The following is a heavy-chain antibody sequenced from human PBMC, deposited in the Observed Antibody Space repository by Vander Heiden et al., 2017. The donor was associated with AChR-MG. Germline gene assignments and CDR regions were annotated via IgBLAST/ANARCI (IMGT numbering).Heavy chain of an antibody. CDR2: IKQDGSEK. Sequence: EVQLVESGGGLVQPGASLRLSCAACGFTFSNYWMSWVRQAPGKGLEWVANIKQDGSEKYYVDSVKGRFTISRDNAKNSLYLQMNSLRAEDTAVYYCARGGGYSSEGYWGQGTLVTVSS. V-gene: IGHV3-7*01. J-gene: IGHJ4*02. CDR1: GFTFSNYW. D-gene: IGHD6-19*01. CDR3: ARGGGYSSEGY.